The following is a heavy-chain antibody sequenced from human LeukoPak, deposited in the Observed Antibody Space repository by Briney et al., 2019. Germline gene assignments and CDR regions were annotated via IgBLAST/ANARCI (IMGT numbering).Heavy chain of an antibody. Sequence: ASVKVSCKASGYIFTNYGISWVRQAPGQGLEWMGWISPNNGNRKSAQKLQGRLTVTTETSTSTTYMELRSLRSDDTAGYYCAREKVGYYHDASETSAFDIWGQGTMVTVSS. J-gene: IGHJ3*02. CDR3: AREKVGYYHDASETSAFDI. CDR2: ISPNNGNR. CDR1: GYIFTNYG. V-gene: IGHV1-18*01. D-gene: IGHD3-22*01.